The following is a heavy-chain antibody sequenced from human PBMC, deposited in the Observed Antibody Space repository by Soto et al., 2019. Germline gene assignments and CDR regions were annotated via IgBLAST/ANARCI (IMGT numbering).Heavy chain of an antibody. CDR2: IDPSDSYT. CDR1: GDSFTSYW. D-gene: IGHD3-3*01. J-gene: IGHJ6*02. CDR3: ARTPKGSGYRYGMDV. V-gene: IGHV5-10-1*01. Sequence: GESLKISCKGSGDSFTSYWISWVRRMPGKGLEWMGRIDPSDSYTNYSPSFQGHVTISADKSISTAYLQWSSLKASDTALYYCARTPKGSGYRYGMDVWGQGTTVTVSS.